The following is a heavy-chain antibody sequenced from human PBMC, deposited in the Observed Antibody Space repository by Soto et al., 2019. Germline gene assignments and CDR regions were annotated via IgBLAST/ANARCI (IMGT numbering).Heavy chain of an antibody. D-gene: IGHD1-26*01. Sequence: QVPLQESGPGLVKPSQTLSLTCTVSGGSINSGAYYWNWIRQHPGKGLEWIGYIYYSGSTYYNPSLKSRITISVDTSKNHFSLKLTSVTAADTAVYYCARVSDSGSYFTFDYWGQGTLVTVSS. J-gene: IGHJ4*02. CDR3: ARVSDSGSYFTFDY. CDR2: IYYSGST. CDR1: GGSINSGAYY. V-gene: IGHV4-31*03.